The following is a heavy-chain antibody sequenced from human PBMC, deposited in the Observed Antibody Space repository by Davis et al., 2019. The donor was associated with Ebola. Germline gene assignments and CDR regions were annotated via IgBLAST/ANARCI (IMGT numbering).Heavy chain of an antibody. CDR3: TRGGAWGASNGMDV. Sequence: GESLKISCAASGFIFSNYWMSWVRQAPGKGPEWVAIIKQDGGEKYYVDSVKGRFTISRDNAKNTLYLQMNSLRTEDTAVYYCTRGGAWGASNGMDVWGKGTTVTVSS. CDR1: GFIFSNYW. V-gene: IGHV3-7*04. J-gene: IGHJ6*04. D-gene: IGHD3-16*01. CDR2: IKQDGGEK.